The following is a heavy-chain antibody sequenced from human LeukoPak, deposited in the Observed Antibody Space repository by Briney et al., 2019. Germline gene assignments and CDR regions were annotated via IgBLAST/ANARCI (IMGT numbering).Heavy chain of an antibody. Sequence: GGSLRLSCTASGFAFDEHGMSWVRQVPGKGLEWVSGINWSGGSTGYADPLRGRFTISRDNAKNYLHLQIESTTAKYTALYYCARAPITSPFYFDYWGQGTLVTVSS. V-gene: IGHV3-20*04. D-gene: IGHD2-2*01. CDR1: GFAFDEHG. CDR2: INWSGGST. J-gene: IGHJ4*02. CDR3: ARAPITSPFYFDY.